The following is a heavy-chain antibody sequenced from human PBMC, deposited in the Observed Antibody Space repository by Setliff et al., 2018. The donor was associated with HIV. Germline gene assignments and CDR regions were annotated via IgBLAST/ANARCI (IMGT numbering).Heavy chain of an antibody. CDR1: GGSIRSTSHY. V-gene: IGHV4-39*01. CDR3: ARRPIKGYGPFDS. D-gene: IGHD2-15*01. J-gene: IGHJ4*02. Sequence: SETLSLTCTVSGGSIRSTSHYWGWIRQPPGKGLEWIGSIYYSGSTHYNPSLKSRVTVSKDTSRNQFSLKLTSVTAADTAVYYCARRPIKGYGPFDSWGPGTLVTVS. CDR2: IYYSGST.